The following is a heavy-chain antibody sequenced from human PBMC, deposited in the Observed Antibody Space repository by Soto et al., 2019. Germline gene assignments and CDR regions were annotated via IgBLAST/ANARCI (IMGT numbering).Heavy chain of an antibody. Sequence: QVQLVESGGGVVQPGRSLRLSCAASGFTFSSYAMHWVRQAPGKGLEWVAVISYDGSNKYYADSVKGRFTISRDNSKNTLYLQMNSLRAEDTAVYYCARDAALITMVRGVIKTGAFDIWGQGIMVTVSS. CDR2: ISYDGSNK. D-gene: IGHD3-10*01. CDR3: ARDAALITMVRGVIKTGAFDI. J-gene: IGHJ3*02. V-gene: IGHV3-30-3*01. CDR1: GFTFSSYA.